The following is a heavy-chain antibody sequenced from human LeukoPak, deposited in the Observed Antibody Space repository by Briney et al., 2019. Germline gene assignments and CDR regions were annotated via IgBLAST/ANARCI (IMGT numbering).Heavy chain of an antibody. CDR1: GGSISSYY. CDR3: AXXLIGAVAXTSDFSYXDY. CDR2: IYYSGST. V-gene: IGHV4-59*12. Sequence: SETLSLTCTVSGGSISSYYWSWIRQPPGKGLEWIGYIYYSGSTNYNPSLKSRVTISVDTSKNQFSLKLSSVTAADTAVYYCAXXLIGAVAXTSDFSYXDYWGQGTLVTVSS. D-gene: IGHD6-19*01. J-gene: IGHJ4*02.